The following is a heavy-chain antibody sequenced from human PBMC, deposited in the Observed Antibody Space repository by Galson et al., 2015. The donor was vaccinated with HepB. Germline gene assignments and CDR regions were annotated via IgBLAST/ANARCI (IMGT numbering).Heavy chain of an antibody. D-gene: IGHD2-15*01. CDR3: ARGGTRDGY. V-gene: IGHV1-69*01. CDR2: IIPIFGTV. J-gene: IGHJ4*02. CDR1: GVTFSTYA. Sequence: SCKASGVTFSTYAINWVRQAPGQGLEWMGGIIPIFGTVNFAQHYQGRVTITADESTSTVYMEVRSLRSEDTAVYYCARGGTRDGYWGQGTLVTVSS.